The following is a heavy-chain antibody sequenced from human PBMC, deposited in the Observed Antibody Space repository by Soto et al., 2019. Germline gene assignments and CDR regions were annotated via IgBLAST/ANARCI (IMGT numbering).Heavy chain of an antibody. CDR3: ARDQYYDFWSGYYFGYYYYGMDV. J-gene: IGHJ6*02. Sequence: SETLSLTCTVSGGSISSSSYYWCWIRQPPGKGLEWGGSIYYSGSTYYNPSLKSRVTISVDTSKNQFSLKLSSVTAADTAVYYCARDQYYDFWSGYYFGYYYYGMDVWGQGTTVTV. CDR1: GGSISSSSYY. V-gene: IGHV4-39*01. D-gene: IGHD3-3*01. CDR2: IYYSGST.